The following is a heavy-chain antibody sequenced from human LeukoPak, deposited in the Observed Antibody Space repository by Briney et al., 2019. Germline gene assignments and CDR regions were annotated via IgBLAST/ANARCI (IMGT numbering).Heavy chain of an antibody. CDR1: GFTFSSYA. J-gene: IGHJ4*02. D-gene: IGHD2-2*01. V-gene: IGHV3-30-3*01. Sequence: PGGSLRLSCAASGFTFSSYAMHWVRQAPGKGLEWVAVISYDGSNKYYADSVKGRFTISRDNSMNTLYMQMNSLIAEDTAVYYCARALSVVVPAAIDYWGQGTLVTVYS. CDR2: ISYDGSNK. CDR3: ARALSVVVPAAIDY.